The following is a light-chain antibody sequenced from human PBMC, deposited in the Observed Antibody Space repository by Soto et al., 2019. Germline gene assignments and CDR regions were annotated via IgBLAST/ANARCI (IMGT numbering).Light chain of an antibody. CDR1: QSISSW. CDR2: KAS. J-gene: IGKJ1*01. V-gene: IGKV1-5*03. CDR3: QQYNSYSSWT. Sequence: DIQMTQSPSTLSASVGDRVTITCRASQSISSWLAWYQQKPGKAPKPLIYKASSLESGVPSRFSGSGSGTEFTLTNSSLQPDDFATYYCQQYNSYSSWTFGQGTKVEIK.